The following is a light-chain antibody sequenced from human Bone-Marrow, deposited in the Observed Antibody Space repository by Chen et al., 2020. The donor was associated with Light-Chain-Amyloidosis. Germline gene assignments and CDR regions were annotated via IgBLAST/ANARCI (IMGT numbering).Light chain of an antibody. J-gene: IGLJ3*02. CDR1: NIGSTS. V-gene: IGLV3-21*02. CDR2: DDS. CDR3: QVWDRSSDRAV. Sequence: SYVLTQPSSVSVAPGQTATIACGGNNIGSTSVHWYQQTPGQAPLLVVYDDSDRPSGIPERLSGSNSGKTATLTISRGEAVDEADYYYQVWDRSSDRAVFGGGTKLTVL.